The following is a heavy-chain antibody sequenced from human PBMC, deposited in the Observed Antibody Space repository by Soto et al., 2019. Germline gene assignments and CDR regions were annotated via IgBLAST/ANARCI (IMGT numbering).Heavy chain of an antibody. D-gene: IGHD3-10*01. CDR2: IYYSGST. V-gene: IGHV4-59*01. J-gene: IGHJ6*03. CDR3: AREGGGYYYYYYMDV. Sequence: SETLSLTCTVPGGSISSYYWSWIRQPPGKGLEWIGYIYYSGSTNYNPSLKSRVTISVDTSKNQFSLKLSSVTAADTAVYYCAREGGGYYYYYYMDVWGKGTTVTVSS. CDR1: GGSISSYY.